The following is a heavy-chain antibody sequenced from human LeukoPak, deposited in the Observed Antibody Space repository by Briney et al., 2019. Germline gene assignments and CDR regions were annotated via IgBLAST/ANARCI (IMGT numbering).Heavy chain of an antibody. CDR2: IKLDGSEK. J-gene: IGHJ4*02. D-gene: IGHD1-26*01. CDR3: AKGGPTGSNYFDF. CDR1: GFTFSSYW. V-gene: IGHV3-7*01. Sequence: GGSLRLSCAASGFTFSSYWMSWVRHVPGKGLEWVANIKLDGSEKYYVDSVRGRFTISRDNARNSLYLQMNSLRAEDTAVYYCAKGGPTGSNYFDFWGQGTLVTVSS.